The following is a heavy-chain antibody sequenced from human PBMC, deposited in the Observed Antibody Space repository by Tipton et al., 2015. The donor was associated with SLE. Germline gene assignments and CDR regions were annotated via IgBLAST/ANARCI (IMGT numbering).Heavy chain of an antibody. D-gene: IGHD3-16*01. CDR3: ARSNWGPDY. CDR2: IKEDGSEK. V-gene: IGHV3-7*01. J-gene: IGHJ4*02. CDR1: GFTFSRYW. Sequence: SLRLSCAASGFTFSRYWMNWVRQAPGKGLEWVAIIKEDGSEKHYVDSVRGRFTISRDNAKNSLYLQMNSLRAEDTAVYYCARSNWGPDYWGQGTLVPVSS.